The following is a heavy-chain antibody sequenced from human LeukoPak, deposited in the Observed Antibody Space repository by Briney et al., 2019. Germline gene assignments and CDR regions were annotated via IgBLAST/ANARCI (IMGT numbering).Heavy chain of an antibody. CDR2: ISSNGHST. V-gene: IGHV3-64*01. J-gene: IGHJ4*02. D-gene: IGHD1-26*01. Sequence: PGGSLRLSCAGSGVSFSRYWMNWVRQAPGKGLEYVSAISSNGHSTDYAISVKGRFTISRDNSKDTLYLQMGSLGAEDMAVYYCARRPYSGSYYVDYWGQGTLVTVSS. CDR1: GVSFSRYW. CDR3: ARRPYSGSYYVDY.